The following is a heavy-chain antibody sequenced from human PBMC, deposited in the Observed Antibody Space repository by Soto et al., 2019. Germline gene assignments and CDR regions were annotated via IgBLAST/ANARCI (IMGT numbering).Heavy chain of an antibody. V-gene: IGHV1-18*01. CDR2: ISAYNGNT. CDR3: ARDPWYDSSSLYSGYYYYYVIAV. Sequence: ASVKVSCKASGYTFTSYGISWVRQAPGQGLEWMGWISAYNGNTNYAQKLQGRVTKTTDTSTSTAYMELRSLRSDDTAVYYCARDPWYDSSSLYSGYYYYYVIAVWGQGTTVTVSS. J-gene: IGHJ6*02. CDR1: GYTFTSYG. D-gene: IGHD6-13*01.